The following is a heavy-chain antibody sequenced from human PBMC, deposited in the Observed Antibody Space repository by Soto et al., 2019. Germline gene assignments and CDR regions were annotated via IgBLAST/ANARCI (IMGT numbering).Heavy chain of an antibody. J-gene: IGHJ5*02. D-gene: IGHD1-26*01. CDR1: GGSISSGGYY. CDR3: AKATGGKGFDP. Sequence: KTSETLSLTCSVSGGSISSGGYYWSWIRQHPGEGLEWIGYIYYSGTTYYNPSLKSRVSISVDTSKNQFSLKLSSVTAADTAVYYCAKATGGKGFDPWGQGTLVTVSS. CDR2: IYYSGTT. V-gene: IGHV4-31*03.